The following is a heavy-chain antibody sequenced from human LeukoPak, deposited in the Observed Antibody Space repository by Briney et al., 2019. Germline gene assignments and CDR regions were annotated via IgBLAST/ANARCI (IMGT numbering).Heavy chain of an antibody. CDR1: GGSFSGYY. CDR2: INHSGST. D-gene: IGHD3-9*01. V-gene: IGHV4-34*01. CDR3: AREGDDILSY. J-gene: IGHJ1*01. Sequence: PSETLSLTCAVYGGSFSGYYWSWIRQPPGKGLEWMGEINHSGSTNYNPSLKSRVTILVDTAKNQFSLKLSSVTAADPAVYYCAREGDDILSYWGQGTLLTLPS.